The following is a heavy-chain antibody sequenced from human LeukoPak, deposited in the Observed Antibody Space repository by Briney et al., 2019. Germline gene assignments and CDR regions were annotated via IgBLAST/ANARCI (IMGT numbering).Heavy chain of an antibody. D-gene: IGHD1-14*01. Sequence: GGSLRLSCAGSGFTFTKFAMTWVRQAPGKGLEWVSSMGPTGDTYYLDSVKGRFSLSRDVSKSTMSLQMSTLRVDDTAVYFCANATPYGTTWVGGFDLWGQGTMVTVSS. J-gene: IGHJ3*01. CDR1: GFTFTKFA. CDR3: ANATPYGTTWVGGFDL. CDR2: MGPTGDT. V-gene: IGHV3-23*01.